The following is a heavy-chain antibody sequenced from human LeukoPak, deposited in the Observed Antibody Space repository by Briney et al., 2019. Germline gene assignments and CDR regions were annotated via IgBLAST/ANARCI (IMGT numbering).Heavy chain of an antibody. CDR3: ARDPHYYDSRGYYSVAFDI. CDR2: INEDGSEK. V-gene: IGHV3-7*01. J-gene: IGHJ3*02. CDR1: GFTFSNYC. Sequence: GGSLRLSCAASGFTFSNYCVTWVRQAPGKGLEWVASINEDGSEKYYADSVMGRFTISRDNAKKSLYLQMNSLRAEDTAVYYCARDPHYYDSRGYYSVAFDIWGQGTKVTVSS. D-gene: IGHD3-22*01.